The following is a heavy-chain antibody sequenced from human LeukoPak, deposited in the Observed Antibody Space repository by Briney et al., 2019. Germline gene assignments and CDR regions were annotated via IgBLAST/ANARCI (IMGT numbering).Heavy chain of an antibody. J-gene: IGHJ6*03. Sequence: GASVKVSCKASGYTFTSYGISWVRQAPGQGLEWMGWISAYNGNTNYAQKLQGRVTMTTDTSTSTAYMELRSLRSDDTAVYYCARVRGATPNYYYYMDVWGKGTTVTVSS. CDR3: ARVRGATPNYYYYMDV. CDR2: ISAYNGNT. V-gene: IGHV1-18*01. CDR1: GYTFTSYG. D-gene: IGHD5-12*01.